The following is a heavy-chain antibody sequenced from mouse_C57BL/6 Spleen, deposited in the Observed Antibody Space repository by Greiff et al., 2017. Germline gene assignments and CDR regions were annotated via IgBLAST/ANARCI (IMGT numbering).Heavy chain of an antibody. V-gene: IGHV1-85*01. CDR2: IYPRDGST. CDR3: AREDYGKPLYFDV. J-gene: IGHJ1*03. CDR1: GYTFTSYD. Sequence: QVQLQQSGPELVKPGASVKLSCKASGYTFTSYDINWVKQRPGQGLEWIGWIYPRDGSTKYNEKFKGKATLTVDTSSSTAYMERHSLTSEDSAVYFCAREDYGKPLYFDVWGTGTTVTVSS. D-gene: IGHD2-4*01.